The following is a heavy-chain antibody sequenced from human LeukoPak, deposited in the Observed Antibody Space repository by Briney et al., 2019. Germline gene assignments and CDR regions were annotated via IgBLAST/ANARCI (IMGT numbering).Heavy chain of an antibody. Sequence: SETLSLTCTVSGASISSYYWGWLPHPPGKGLEWVGSIYYSGSTYYNPSLKSRVTISVDTSKNQFSLKLSSVTAADTAVYYCATYTVTTPFDAFDIWGQGTMVTVSS. V-gene: IGHV4-39*07. CDR3: ATYTVTTPFDAFDI. CDR2: IYYSGST. D-gene: IGHD4-17*01. J-gene: IGHJ3*02. CDR1: GASISSYY.